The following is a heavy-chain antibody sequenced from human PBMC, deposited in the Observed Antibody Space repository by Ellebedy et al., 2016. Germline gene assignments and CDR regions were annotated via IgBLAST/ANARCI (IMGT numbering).Heavy chain of an antibody. CDR1: GGSISSYY. V-gene: IGHV4-59*08. CDR2: IYYSGST. Sequence: SETLSLXCTVSGGSISSYYWSWIRQPPGKGLEWIGYIYYSGSTNYNPSLKSRVTISVDTSKNQFFLNLSSVTAADTAVYYCARSYDRTPFDYWGQGTQVTVSS. CDR3: ARSYDRTPFDY. J-gene: IGHJ4*02. D-gene: IGHD1-14*01.